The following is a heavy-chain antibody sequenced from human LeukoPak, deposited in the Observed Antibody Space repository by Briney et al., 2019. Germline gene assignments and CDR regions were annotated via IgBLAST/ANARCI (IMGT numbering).Heavy chain of an antibody. D-gene: IGHD5-12*01. CDR3: ATATRSGYDPNYYYYMDV. CDR1: GYTLTELS. Sequence: ASVKVSCKVSGYTLTELSMHWVRQAPGKGLEWMGGFDPEDGETIYAQKFQGRVTMTEDTSTDTAYMELSSLRSEGTAVYYCATATRSGYDPNYYYYMDVWGKGTTVTVSS. J-gene: IGHJ6*03. V-gene: IGHV1-24*01. CDR2: FDPEDGET.